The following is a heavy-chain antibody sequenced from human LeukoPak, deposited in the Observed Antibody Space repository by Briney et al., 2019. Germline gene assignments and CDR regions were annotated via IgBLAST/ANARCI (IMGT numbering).Heavy chain of an antibody. V-gene: IGHV4-34*01. J-gene: IGHJ3*02. Sequence: SETLSLTCAVYGGSFSGYYWSWIRQPPGKGLEWIGEINHSGSTNYNPSLKSRVTISVDTSKNQFSLKLNSVTAADTALYYCARVGSYAFDIWGQGTMVTVSS. CDR3: ARVGSYAFDI. CDR1: GGSFSGYY. CDR2: INHSGST.